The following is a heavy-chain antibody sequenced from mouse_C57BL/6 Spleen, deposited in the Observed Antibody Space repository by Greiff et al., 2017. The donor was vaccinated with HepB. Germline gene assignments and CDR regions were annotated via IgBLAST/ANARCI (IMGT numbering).Heavy chain of an antibody. V-gene: IGHV1-59*01. CDR1: GYTFTSYW. J-gene: IGHJ3*01. D-gene: IGHD2-4*01. Sequence: QVQLQQPGAELVRPGTSVKLSCKASGYTFTSYWMHWVKQRPGQGLEWIGVIDPSDSYTKYNQKFKGNATLTVDTSSSTAYMQISRLKSEESAVYYFASNSLTYYYDVGAWFAYWGQGTLVTVSA. CDR2: IDPSDSYT. CDR3: ASNSLTYYYDVGAWFAY.